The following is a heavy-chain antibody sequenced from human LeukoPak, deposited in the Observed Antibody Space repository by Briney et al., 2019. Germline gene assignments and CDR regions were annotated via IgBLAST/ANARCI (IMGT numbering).Heavy chain of an antibody. CDR1: GYTFTSYG. J-gene: IGHJ4*02. CDR3: ARDIRPAMVRGAFGY. V-gene: IGHV1-18*01. CDR2: ISAYNGNT. D-gene: IGHD3-10*01. Sequence: ASVKVSCKASGYTFTSYGISWVRQAPGQGLEWMGWISAYNGNTNYAQKFQGRVTMTRDTSISTAYMELSRLRSDDTAVYYCARDIRPAMVRGAFGYWGQGTLVTVSS.